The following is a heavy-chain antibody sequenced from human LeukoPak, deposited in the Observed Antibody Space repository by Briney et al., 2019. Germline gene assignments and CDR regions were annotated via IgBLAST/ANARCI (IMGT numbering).Heavy chain of an antibody. CDR1: GFTFSNAW. Sequence: GGSLRLSCAASGFTFSNAWMSWVRQAPGKGLEWVGRIKSKTDGGTTEYAAPVKGRFTISRDDSKNTLYLQMNRLKTEDTAVYYCTTDPITMVRGADPNNWFDPWGQGTLVTVSS. J-gene: IGHJ5*02. D-gene: IGHD3-10*01. V-gene: IGHV3-15*01. CDR3: TTDPITMVRGADPNNWFDP. CDR2: IKSKTDGGTT.